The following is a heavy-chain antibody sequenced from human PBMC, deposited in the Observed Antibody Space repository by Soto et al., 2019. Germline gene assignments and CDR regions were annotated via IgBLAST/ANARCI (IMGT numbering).Heavy chain of an antibody. Sequence: QITLKESGPTLVQPAQPLTLSCIFSGLLLSNNGVGVGWIRQRPGKYLERLALIHWDDTKRYNPSLQSRHTLTNDNSKNQVVRTKTNMDPVHTATYYCAHRRARSAGRDDAFDVWGQGTLVGVSS. CDR2: IHWDDTK. D-gene: IGHD6-13*01. CDR1: GLLLSNNGVG. J-gene: IGHJ3*01. CDR3: AHRRARSAGRDDAFDV. V-gene: IGHV2-5*02.